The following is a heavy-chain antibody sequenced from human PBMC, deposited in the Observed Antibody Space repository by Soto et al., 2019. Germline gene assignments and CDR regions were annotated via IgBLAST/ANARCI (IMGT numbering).Heavy chain of an antibody. V-gene: IGHV1-69*02. CDR3: AHRRFVESWRGRDV. CDR2: IIPILDVA. Sequence: QLVQSGAEVTRPGSSVKVSCKASGGDFLSYTISWVRQVPGQGPEWLGTIIPILDVAKNAQKFKGRVAITADKATSKVDLELRSMRSDDTAVYYCAHRRFVESWRGRDVLGQGTAITVCS. CDR1: GGDFLSYT. D-gene: IGHD3-10*01. J-gene: IGHJ6*02.